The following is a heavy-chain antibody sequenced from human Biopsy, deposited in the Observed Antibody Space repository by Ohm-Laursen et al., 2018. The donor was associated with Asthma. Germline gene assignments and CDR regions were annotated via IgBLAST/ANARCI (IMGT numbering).Heavy chain of an antibody. CDR1: GFTFGSYG. V-gene: IGHV3-33*01. D-gene: IGHD3-10*01. Sequence: RSLRLSCAAPGFTFGSYGLHWVRQAPGKGLEWVADIWFDGSNKHYADSVKGRFTISRDNSKNTLYLQMNSLRAEDTALYYCGRERSYMVDYWGQGTLVIVSS. J-gene: IGHJ4*02. CDR2: IWFDGSNK. CDR3: GRERSYMVDY.